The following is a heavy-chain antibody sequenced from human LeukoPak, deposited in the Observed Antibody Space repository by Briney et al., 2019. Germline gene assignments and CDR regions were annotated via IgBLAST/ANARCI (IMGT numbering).Heavy chain of an antibody. J-gene: IGHJ4*02. CDR1: GFTFSSYW. CDR2: IKQDGSEK. Sequence: GGSLRLSCAASGFTFSSYWMSWVRQAPGKGLEWLANIKQDGSEKYDVDSVKGRFTISRDNAKNPLYLQINSLRAEDTAVYYCARDGAYCGGDCYTAPYYWGQGPLVTVSS. V-gene: IGHV3-7*01. CDR3: ARDGAYCGGDCYTAPYY. D-gene: IGHD2-21*02.